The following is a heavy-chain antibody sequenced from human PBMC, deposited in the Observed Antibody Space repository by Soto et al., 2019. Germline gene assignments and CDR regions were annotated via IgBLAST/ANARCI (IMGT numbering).Heavy chain of an antibody. D-gene: IGHD5-12*01. CDR3: ALAKTYSGYDPGALFDD. CDR2: IYWNADK. Sequence: QITLKASGPTLVKPTQTLTLTCTFSGFSLSTSGVGVGWIRQPPGKALEWLALIYWNADKRYSPSLKSRLTITKDTSKNQVVLTMTNMDPVDTATYYFALAKTYSGYDPGALFDDWGQGTLVTVSS. CDR1: GFSLSTSGVG. V-gene: IGHV2-5*01. J-gene: IGHJ4*02.